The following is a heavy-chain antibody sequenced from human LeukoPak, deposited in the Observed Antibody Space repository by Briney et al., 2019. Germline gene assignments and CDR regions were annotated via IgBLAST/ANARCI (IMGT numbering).Heavy chain of an antibody. CDR2: IYYSGST. CDR3: ARAVTSYGPYYYYYMDA. D-gene: IGHD5-18*01. Sequence: PSETLSLTCTVSGGSISSYYWSWIRQPPGKGLEWIGYIYYSGSTNYNPSLKSRVTISVDTSKNQFSLKLSSVTAADTAVYYCARAVTSYGPYYYYYMDAWGKGTTVTVSS. CDR1: GGSISSYY. J-gene: IGHJ6*03. V-gene: IGHV4-59*01.